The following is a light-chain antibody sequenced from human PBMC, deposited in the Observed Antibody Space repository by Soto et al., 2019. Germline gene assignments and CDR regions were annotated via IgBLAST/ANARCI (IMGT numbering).Light chain of an antibody. J-gene: IGKJ1*01. CDR2: GTS. V-gene: IGKV3-15*01. CDR3: QQYNSYSPT. Sequence: EIVLTQSPATLSLCPGERATLSCRASQSVSYYLAWYQQKPGQAPRLLIYGTSTRVTGIPARFSGSGSGTEFTLTISGMHTGDSENYYCQQYNSYSPTCGQGTKVDIK. CDR1: QSVSYY.